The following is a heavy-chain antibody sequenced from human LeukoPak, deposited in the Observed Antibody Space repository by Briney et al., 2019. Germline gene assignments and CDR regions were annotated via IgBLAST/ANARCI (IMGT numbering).Heavy chain of an antibody. D-gene: IGHD2-8*01. CDR1: GGSFSGYY. V-gene: IGHV4-34*01. CDR2: INHSGST. Sequence: ASETLSLTCAVYGGSFSGYYWSWIRQPPGKGLEWIGEINHSGSTNYNPSLKSRVTMSVDTSKNQFSLKLSSVTAADTAVYYCARGIMGWRNNWFDPWGQGTLVTVSS. J-gene: IGHJ5*02. CDR3: ARGIMGWRNNWFDP.